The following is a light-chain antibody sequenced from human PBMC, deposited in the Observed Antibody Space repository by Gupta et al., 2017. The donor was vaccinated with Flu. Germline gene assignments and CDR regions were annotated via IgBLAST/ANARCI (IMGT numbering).Light chain of an antibody. V-gene: IGKV1-5*03. CDR2: KAC. CDR3: EEKESWALT. CDR1: QSISSW. Sequence: DIPMTQSPSTLSASVGDRVTITCRASQSISSWLAWYQQEPGKAPKLLIYKACRLESGVPSRFSGSGTGIEFTLSIMRRQPDAFATYYCEEKESWALTFGRGTKVEIK. J-gene: IGKJ4*01.